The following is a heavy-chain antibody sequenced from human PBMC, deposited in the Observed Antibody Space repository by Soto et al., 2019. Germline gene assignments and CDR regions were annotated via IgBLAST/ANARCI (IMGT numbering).Heavy chain of an antibody. CDR2: ISAAGGST. Sequence: GVSVNLSCTSSGFTFRIYARSWVRQAPGKGLEWVSSISAAGGSTYYADSVADRFTISRDNSKNTLYLQMNSLRAEDTAVYYCAKYEGIAIVVRGAFDVWGQGTTVTVS. V-gene: IGHV3-23*01. CDR3: AKYEGIAIVVRGAFDV. J-gene: IGHJ3*01. D-gene: IGHD3-10*01. CDR1: GFTFRIYA.